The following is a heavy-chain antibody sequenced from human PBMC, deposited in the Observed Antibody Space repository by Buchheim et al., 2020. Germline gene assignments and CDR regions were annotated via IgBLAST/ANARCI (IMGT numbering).Heavy chain of an antibody. J-gene: IGHJ6*02. CDR3: AKDQVPYYYYGMDV. Sequence: QVQLVESGGGVVQPGRSLRLSCAASGFTFSSYGMHWVRQAPGKGLEWVAFIRYDGSNKYYADSVKGRFTISRDNSKNTLYLQMNGLRAEDTAVYYCAKDQVPYYYYGMDVWGQGTT. CDR2: IRYDGSNK. V-gene: IGHV3-30*02. CDR1: GFTFSSYG.